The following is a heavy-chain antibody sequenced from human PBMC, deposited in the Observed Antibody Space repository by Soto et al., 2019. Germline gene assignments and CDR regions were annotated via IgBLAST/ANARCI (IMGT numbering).Heavy chain of an antibody. CDR2: ISGSGGST. J-gene: IGHJ5*02. CDR1: GFTFSSYA. CDR3: AKDANTDYDFWSGYYYNWFDP. V-gene: IGHV3-23*01. Sequence: GGSLRLSCAASGFTFSSYAMSWVRQAPGKGLEWVSAISGSGGSTYYADSVKGRFTISRDNSKNTLYLQMNSLRAEDTAVYYCAKDANTDYDFWSGYYYNWFDPWGQGTLVTVSS. D-gene: IGHD3-3*01.